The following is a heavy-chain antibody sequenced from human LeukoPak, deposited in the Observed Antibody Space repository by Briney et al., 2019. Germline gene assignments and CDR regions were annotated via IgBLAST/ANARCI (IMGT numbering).Heavy chain of an antibody. D-gene: IGHD2-15*01. CDR1: GSTFTSYT. CDR2: ISSTSRYI. CDR3: ARAGAHCSGGSCYIDY. J-gene: IGHJ4*02. Sequence: GGSLRLSCEASGSTFTSYTINWVRQAPGKGLEWVSSISSTSRYIYYEDSLKGRFTISRDNPKNSLFLQMNSLRDEDTAVYYCARAGAHCSGGSCYIDYWGQGTLVTVSS. V-gene: IGHV3-21*01.